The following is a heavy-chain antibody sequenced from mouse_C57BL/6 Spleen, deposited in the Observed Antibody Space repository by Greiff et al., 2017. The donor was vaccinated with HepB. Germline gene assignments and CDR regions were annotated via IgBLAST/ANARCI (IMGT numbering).Heavy chain of an antibody. J-gene: IGHJ1*03. CDR2: IYPRSGNT. V-gene: IGHV1-81*01. CDR3: AREGYYGSSYRYFDV. D-gene: IGHD1-1*01. CDR1: GYTFTSYG. Sequence: VQLQQSGAELARPGASVKLSCKASGYTFTSYGISWVKQRTGQGLEWIGEIYPRSGNTYYNEKFKGKATLTADKSSSTAYMQLRSLTSEDSAVYFWAREGYYGSSYRYFDVWGTGTTVTVSS.